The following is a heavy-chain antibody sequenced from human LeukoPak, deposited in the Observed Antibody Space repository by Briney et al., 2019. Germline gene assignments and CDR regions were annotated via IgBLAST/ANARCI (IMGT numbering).Heavy chain of an antibody. CDR3: ARGLKAVAGR. V-gene: IGHV4-39*07. J-gene: IGHJ4*02. CDR1: GGSISSNYYY. Sequence: SETLSLTCTVSGGSISSNYYYWGWIRQPPGEGLEWIGEINHSGSTNYNPSLKSRVTISVDTSKNQFSLKLSSVTAADTAVYYCARGLKAVAGRWGQGTLVTVSS. CDR2: INHSGST. D-gene: IGHD6-19*01.